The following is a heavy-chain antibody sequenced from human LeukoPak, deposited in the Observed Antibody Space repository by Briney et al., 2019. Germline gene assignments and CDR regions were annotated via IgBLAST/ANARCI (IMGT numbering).Heavy chain of an antibody. J-gene: IGHJ5*02. Sequence: PSETLSLTCTVSGGSISSYYWSWIRQPVGKGLEWIGRIYTSGSTNYNPSLKSRVTMSVDTSKNQFSLKLSSVTAADTAVYYCARSAVVAESTVRFDPWGQGTLVTVSS. D-gene: IGHD2-15*01. V-gene: IGHV4-4*07. CDR2: IYTSGST. CDR1: GGSISSYY. CDR3: ARSAVVAESTVRFDP.